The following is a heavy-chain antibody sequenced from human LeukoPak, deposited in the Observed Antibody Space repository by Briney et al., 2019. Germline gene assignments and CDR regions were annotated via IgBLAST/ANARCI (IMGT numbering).Heavy chain of an antibody. Sequence: GGSLRLSCAASGFTFNNYWIHWVRQTPGKGLVWISAISTDGSRTRYADSVKGRITISRDDAKNTVYLQMNNLRGEDTALYYCTRDRTTVTLFDYWGQGTLVTVSS. CDR3: TRDRTTVTLFDY. CDR1: GFTFNNYW. V-gene: IGHV3-74*01. CDR2: ISTDGSRT. D-gene: IGHD4-17*01. J-gene: IGHJ4*02.